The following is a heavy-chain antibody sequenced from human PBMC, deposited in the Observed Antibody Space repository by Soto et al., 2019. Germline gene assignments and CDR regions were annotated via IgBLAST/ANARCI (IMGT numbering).Heavy chain of an antibody. CDR3: ARLGLGCSSTSRHYYGMDV. V-gene: IGHV5-51*01. CDR1: GYSFTSYW. J-gene: IGHJ6*02. D-gene: IGHD2-2*01. Sequence: GESLKISCKGSGYSFTSYWIGWVRQMPGKGLEWMGIIYPGDSDTRYSPSFQGQVTISADKSISTAYLQWSSLKASDTAMYYCARLGLGCSSTSRHYYGMDVWGQGTTVTVS. CDR2: IYPGDSDT.